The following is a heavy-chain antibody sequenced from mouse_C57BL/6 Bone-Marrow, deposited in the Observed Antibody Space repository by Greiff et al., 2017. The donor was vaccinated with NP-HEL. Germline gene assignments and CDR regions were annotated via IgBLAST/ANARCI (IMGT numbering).Heavy chain of an antibody. J-gene: IGHJ4*01. Sequence: VQLQQPGAELVKPGASVKMSCKASGYTFTSYWITWVKQRPGQGLEWIGDIYPGSGSTNYNEKFKSKATLTVDTSSSTAYMPLSSLTSEDSAVYYCARRGGHYDYDWCPMDYWGQGTSVTVSS. D-gene: IGHD2-4*01. V-gene: IGHV1-55*01. CDR3: ARRGGHYDYDWCPMDY. CDR1: GYTFTSYW. CDR2: IYPGSGST.